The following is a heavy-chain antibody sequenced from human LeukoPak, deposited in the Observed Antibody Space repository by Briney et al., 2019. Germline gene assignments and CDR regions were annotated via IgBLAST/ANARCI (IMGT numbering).Heavy chain of an antibody. Sequence: SQTLSLTCTVSGGSISSGGYYWSWIRQHPGKGLEWIGYIYYSGSTYYIPSLKSRVTISVDTSKNQFSLKLSSVTAADTAVYYCARETVPTLYYYYDSSGYPDAFDIWGQGTMVTVSS. J-gene: IGHJ3*02. V-gene: IGHV4-31*03. D-gene: IGHD3-22*01. CDR3: ARETVPTLYYYYDSSGYPDAFDI. CDR2: IYYSGST. CDR1: GGSISSGGYY.